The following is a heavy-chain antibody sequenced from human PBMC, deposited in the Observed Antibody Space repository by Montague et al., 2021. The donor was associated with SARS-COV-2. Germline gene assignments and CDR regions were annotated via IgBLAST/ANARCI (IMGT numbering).Heavy chain of an antibody. CDR1: GGSIISSSYY. J-gene: IGHJ6*02. CDR3: ARDTRITMIVVVQGYGMDV. V-gene: IGHV4-39*07. CDR2: IYYSGST. Sequence: ETLSLNCTVSGGSIISSSYYWGWIRQPPGKGLEWIGSIYYSGSTYYNPSLKSRVTISVDTSKNQFSLKLSSVTAADTSVYYCARDTRITMIVVVQGYGMDVWGQGTTVTVSS. D-gene: IGHD3-22*01.